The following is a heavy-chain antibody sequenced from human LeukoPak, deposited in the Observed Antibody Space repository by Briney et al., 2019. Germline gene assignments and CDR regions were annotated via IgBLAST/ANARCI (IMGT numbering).Heavy chain of an antibody. D-gene: IGHD1-20*01. CDR3: ARPLSGTTDFDY. V-gene: IGHV3-21*01. Sequence: GGSLRLSCAASGFXFSSYTINWVRQAPGKGLEWVSLISSSSSYIFYADSVKGRFTISRDNAKKSLYLQMNSLRAEDTAVYYCARPLSGTTDFDYWGQGTLVTVSS. CDR1: GFXFSSYT. J-gene: IGHJ4*02. CDR2: ISSSSSYI.